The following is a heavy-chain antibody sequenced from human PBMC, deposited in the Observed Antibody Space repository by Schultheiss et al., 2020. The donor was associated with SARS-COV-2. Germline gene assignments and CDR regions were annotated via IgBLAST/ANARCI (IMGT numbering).Heavy chain of an antibody. CDR2: IYSGGST. J-gene: IGHJ5*02. Sequence: GGSLRLSCAASGFTVSSNYMSWVRQAPGKGLEWVSVIYSGGSTYYADSVKGRFTISRDNSKNTLYLQMNSLRAEDTAVYYCAKDLGGSYPNWFDPWGQGTLVTVSS. D-gene: IGHD1-26*01. CDR3: AKDLGGSYPNWFDP. CDR1: GFTVSSNY. V-gene: IGHV3-66*02.